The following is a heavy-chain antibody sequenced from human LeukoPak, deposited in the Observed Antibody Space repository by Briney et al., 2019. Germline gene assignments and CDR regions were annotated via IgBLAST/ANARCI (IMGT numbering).Heavy chain of an antibody. CDR3: ARHLGYCGITSCFYGMDV. CDR1: GGSISSGDYS. Sequence: PSQTLSLTCTVSGGSISSGDYSWNWLRQPPGKGLEWIGYIFYSGDTYYNPSLKSRLTISLDTSKNQFSLRLRSVTAADTAVYYCARHLGYCGITSCFYGMDVWGQGTTVTVSS. V-gene: IGHV4-30-4*01. D-gene: IGHD2-2*01. CDR2: IFYSGDT. J-gene: IGHJ6*02.